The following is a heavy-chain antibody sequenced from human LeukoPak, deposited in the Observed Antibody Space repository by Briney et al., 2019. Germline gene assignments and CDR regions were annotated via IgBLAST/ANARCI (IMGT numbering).Heavy chain of an antibody. J-gene: IGHJ5*02. Sequence: SVTVSCKASGGTFNSYAISWLRQAPGHAREWMGGIIPSFGTANYAQKFQGRVTITTDESTSTAYMELSSLRSADTAVYYCARAGCCRRYSWFDPWGQGTLVTVSS. V-gene: IGHV1-69*05. CDR1: GGTFNSYA. CDR3: ARAGCCRRYSWFDP. D-gene: IGHD5-24*01. CDR2: IIPSFGTA.